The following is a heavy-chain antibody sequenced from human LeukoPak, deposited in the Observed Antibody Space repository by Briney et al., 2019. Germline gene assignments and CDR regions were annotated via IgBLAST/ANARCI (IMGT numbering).Heavy chain of an antibody. V-gene: IGHV3-15*01. D-gene: IGHD3-10*01. CDR1: GITFNNTW. CDR2: IKSKTDGGTT. CDR3: TTTWSSRKGFDY. J-gene: IGHJ4*02. Sequence: GGSLRLSRAASGITFNNTWMSWVRQAPGKGLEWVGRIKSKTDGGTTEYAAPVKGRFTISRDDSENTLFLLMDSLKTEDTAVYYCTTTWSSRKGFDYWGQGTLVTVSS.